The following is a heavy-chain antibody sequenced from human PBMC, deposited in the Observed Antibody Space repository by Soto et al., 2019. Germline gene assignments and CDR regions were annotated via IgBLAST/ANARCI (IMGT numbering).Heavy chain of an antibody. D-gene: IGHD3-16*02. Sequence: GGSLRLSCTASGFTMDSSTFHWVRQAPGKGLEWVSIILYDGYTTHTADSVMGRFTISRDTSKNTVFLQMNSLRVEDTALYYCAKEKAAQGYPRFHHGGKGPLVPVP. J-gene: IGHJ4*02. V-gene: IGHV3-30-3*01. CDR3: AKEKAAQGYPRFHH. CDR2: ILYDGYTT. CDR1: GFTMDSST.